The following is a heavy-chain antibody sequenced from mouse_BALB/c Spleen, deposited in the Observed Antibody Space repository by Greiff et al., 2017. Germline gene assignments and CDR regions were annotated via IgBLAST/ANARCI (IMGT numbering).Heavy chain of an antibody. D-gene: IGHD3-3*01. CDR3: ARPRGKDYYAMDY. CDR2: INPSTGYT. V-gene: IGHV1-7*01. J-gene: IGHJ4*01. Sequence: QVQLKESGAELAKPGASVKMSCKASGYTFTSYWMHWVKQRPGQGLEWIGYINPSTGYTEYNQKFKDKATLTADKSSSTAYMQLSSLTSEDSAVYYCARPRGKDYYAMDYWGQGTSVTVSS. CDR1: GYTFTSYW.